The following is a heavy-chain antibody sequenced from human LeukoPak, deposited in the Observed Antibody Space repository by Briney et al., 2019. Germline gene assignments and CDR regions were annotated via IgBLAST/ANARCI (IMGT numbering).Heavy chain of an antibody. CDR3: ARGGYSTPYYYYGMDV. V-gene: IGHV4-34*01. Sequence: SETLSLTCAVYGGSFSGYYWSWIRQPPGKGLEWIGGIHHSGSTNYNPSLKSRVTISVDTSKNQFSLKLSSVTAADTAVYYCARGGYSTPYYYYGMDVWGQGTTVTVSS. CDR1: GGSFSGYY. CDR2: IHHSGST. J-gene: IGHJ6*02. D-gene: IGHD6-13*01.